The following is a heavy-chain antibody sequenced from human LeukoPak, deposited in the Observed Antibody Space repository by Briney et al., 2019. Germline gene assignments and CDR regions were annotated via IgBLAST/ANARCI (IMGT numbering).Heavy chain of an antibody. D-gene: IGHD3-22*01. CDR3: AKESHSSGYSNKWFDP. CDR2: IRYDGSNK. CDR1: GFTFSTYA. Sequence: GGSLRLSCAASGFTFSTYAMHWVRQAPGKGLEWVAFIRYDGSNKYYADSVKGRFTISRDNSKNTLYLQMNSLRAEDTAVYYCAKESHSSGYSNKWFDPWGQGTLVTVSS. J-gene: IGHJ5*02. V-gene: IGHV3-30*02.